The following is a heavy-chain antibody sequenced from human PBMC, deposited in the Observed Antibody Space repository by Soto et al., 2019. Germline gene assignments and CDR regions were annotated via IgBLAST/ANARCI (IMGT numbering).Heavy chain of an antibody. CDR1: GGSFSGYY. J-gene: IGHJ4*02. CDR3: ARAGIVVLPAAMRAYFDY. D-gene: IGHD2-2*01. CDR2: VNHSGST. Sequence: SETLSLTCGVYGGSFSGYYWSWIRQPPGKGLEWIGEVNHSGSTNYNTSLKSRVTISVDTSKNQFSLKLSSVTAADTAVYYCARAGIVVLPAAMRAYFDYWGQGTLVTVS. V-gene: IGHV4-34*01.